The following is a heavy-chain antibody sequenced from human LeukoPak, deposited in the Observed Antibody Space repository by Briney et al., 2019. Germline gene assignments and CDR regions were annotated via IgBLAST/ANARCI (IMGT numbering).Heavy chain of an antibody. CDR2: IYYSGST. D-gene: IGHD3-9*01. CDR1: GGSISGYY. V-gene: IGHV4-59*01. J-gene: IGHJ6*02. Sequence: PSETLSLTCTVSGGSISGYYWSWIRQPPGKGLEWIGYIYYSGSTNYNPSLKSRVTISVDTSKNQFSLKLSSVTAADTAVYYCARWGRIENYDILTGYQKYYYYYGMDVWGQGTTVTVSS. CDR3: ARWGRIENYDILTGYQKYYYYYGMDV.